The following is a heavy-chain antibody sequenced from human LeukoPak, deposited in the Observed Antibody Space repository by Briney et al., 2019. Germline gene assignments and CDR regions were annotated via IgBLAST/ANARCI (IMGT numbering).Heavy chain of an antibody. Sequence: ASVKVSCKASGHTFTGYYMHWVRQAPGQGLEWMGWINPNSGGTNYAQKFQGWVTMTRDTSISTAYMELSRLRSDDTAVYYCARDLGDYGDYDYWSQGTLVTVSS. J-gene: IGHJ4*02. CDR2: INPNSGGT. CDR3: ARDLGDYGDYDY. CDR1: GHTFTGYY. D-gene: IGHD4-17*01. V-gene: IGHV1-2*04.